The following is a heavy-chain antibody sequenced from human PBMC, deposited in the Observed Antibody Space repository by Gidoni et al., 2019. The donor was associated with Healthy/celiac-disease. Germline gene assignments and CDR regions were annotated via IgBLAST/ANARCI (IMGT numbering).Heavy chain of an antibody. CDR2: SSGSGCST. V-gene: IGHV3-23*01. Sequence: EVQLLESGGGLVPPGGSLRLSCAASGFTFISYAMSWVRQAPGKGLEWVSASSGSGCSTYYADSVKGRFPISRDNSKNTLYLQMNSLRAEDTAVYYCAKGSPYGSGSYYWGPQTYFDYWGQGTLVTVSS. CDR3: AKGSPYGSGSYYWGPQTYFDY. CDR1: GFTFISYA. D-gene: IGHD3-10*01. J-gene: IGHJ4*02.